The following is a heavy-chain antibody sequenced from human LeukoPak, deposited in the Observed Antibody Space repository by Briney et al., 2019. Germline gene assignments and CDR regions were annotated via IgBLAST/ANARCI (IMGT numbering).Heavy chain of an antibody. CDR3: AREIVGLDY. Sequence: SETLSHTRTVSRGSISSYYWSSIRQPPGKGLEWIGYIYYSGSTNYNPSLKSRVTISVDTSKNQFSLKLSSVTAADTAVYYCAREIVGLDYWGQGTLVTVSS. CDR1: RGSISSYY. CDR2: IYYSGST. D-gene: IGHD1-26*01. V-gene: IGHV4-59*12. J-gene: IGHJ4*02.